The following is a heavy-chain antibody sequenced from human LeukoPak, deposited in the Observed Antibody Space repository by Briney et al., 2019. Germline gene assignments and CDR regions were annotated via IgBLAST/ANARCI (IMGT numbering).Heavy chain of an antibody. CDR3: ARLTTMVRGVITDAFDI. D-gene: IGHD3-10*01. CDR1: GGSISSGGYS. J-gene: IGHJ3*02. CDR2: IYHSGST. Sequence: SETLSLTCAVSGGSISSGGYSWSWIRQPPGEGLEWIGYIYHSGSTYYNPSLKSRVTISVDRSKNQFSLKLSSVTAADTAVYYCARLTTMVRGVITDAFDIWGQGTMVTVSS. V-gene: IGHV4-30-2*01.